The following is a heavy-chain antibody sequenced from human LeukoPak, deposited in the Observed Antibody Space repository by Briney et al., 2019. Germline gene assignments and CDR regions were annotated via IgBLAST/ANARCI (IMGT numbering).Heavy chain of an antibody. V-gene: IGHV4-34*01. CDR3: ARGPKLNYCAGSYFRWFDP. J-gene: IGHJ5*02. Sequence: SETVSLICGVYGGSLSGYYWSWTRQPPGKGLEWIGEINHSESTNYNPPLKSRVTLSVDTSKNQFYLKLRSVSAADTAVYYCARGPKLNYCAGSYFRWFDPWGQGTLVTVSS. D-gene: IGHD3-10*01. CDR1: GGSLSGYY. CDR2: INHSEST.